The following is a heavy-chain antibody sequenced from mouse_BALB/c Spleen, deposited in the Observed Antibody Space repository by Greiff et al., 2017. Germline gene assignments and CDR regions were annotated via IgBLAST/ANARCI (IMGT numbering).Heavy chain of an antibody. CDR2: ISSGGST. D-gene: IGHD2-3*01. CDR1: GFTFSSYA. J-gene: IGHJ3*01. CDR3: ARGGNDGYFAY. V-gene: IGHV5-6-5*01. Sequence: EVMLVESGGGLVKPGGSLKLSCAASGFTFSSYAMSWVRQTPEKRLEWVASISSGGSTYYPDSVKGRFTISRDNARNILYLQMSSLRSEDTAMYYCARGGNDGYFAYWGQGTLVTVSA.